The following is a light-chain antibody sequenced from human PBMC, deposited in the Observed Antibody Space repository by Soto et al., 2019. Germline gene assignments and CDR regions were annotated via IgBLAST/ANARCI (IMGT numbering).Light chain of an antibody. CDR3: LQDYNYPRT. CDR2: AAS. CDR1: QGIRND. V-gene: IGKV1-6*01. J-gene: IGKJ2*01. Sequence: ALQMTQSPSSLSASVGDRVTITCRASQGIRNDLGWYQQKPGKAPKLLIYAASSLQSGVPSRFSGSGSGMDFTLTISSLQPEDFATYYCLQDYNYPRTFGQGTKLEI.